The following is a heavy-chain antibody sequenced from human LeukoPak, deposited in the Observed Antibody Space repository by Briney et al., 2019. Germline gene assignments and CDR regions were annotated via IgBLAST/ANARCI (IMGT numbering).Heavy chain of an antibody. D-gene: IGHD5-12*01. Sequence: SETLSLTCAVYGGSFSGYYWSWIRQPPGKGLEGIGEINHSGSTIYNPSLKSRVTISLDTSKNQFSLKLSSVTAADTAVYYCASRTSGYAYEDYFDYWGQGTLVTVSS. J-gene: IGHJ4*02. CDR2: INHSGST. CDR1: GGSFSGYY. V-gene: IGHV4-34*01. CDR3: ASRTSGYAYEDYFDY.